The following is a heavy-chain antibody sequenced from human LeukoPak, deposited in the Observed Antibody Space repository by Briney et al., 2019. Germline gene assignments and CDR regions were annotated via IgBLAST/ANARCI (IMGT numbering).Heavy chain of an antibody. J-gene: IGHJ4*02. CDR2: IWYDGSNE. CDR1: GSNFDRYG. Sequence: QTGGSLRLSCAASGSNFDRYGMYWVRQAPGKGLEWVAVIWYDGSNEDYADSVKGRFTISRDNSKNTLYLEMNSLRVEDTAVYYCARVLGRFYGSGSYKGLDYWGQGTLVTVSS. V-gene: IGHV3-33*07. CDR3: ARVLGRFYGSGSYKGLDY. D-gene: IGHD3-10*01.